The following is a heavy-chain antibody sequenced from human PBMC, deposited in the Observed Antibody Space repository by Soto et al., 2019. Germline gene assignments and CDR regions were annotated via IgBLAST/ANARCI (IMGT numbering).Heavy chain of an antibody. J-gene: IGHJ1*01. CDR1: GFTFSSYA. V-gene: IGHV3-30-3*01. D-gene: IGHD1-26*01. CDR3: ARGYSGSWAEYFQH. CDR2: ISYDGSNK. Sequence: GGSLRLSCAASGFTFSSYAMHWVRQAPGKGLEWVAVISYDGSNKYYADSVKGRFTISRDNSKNTLYLQMNSLRAEDTAVYYCARGYSGSWAEYFQHWGQGTLVTVSS.